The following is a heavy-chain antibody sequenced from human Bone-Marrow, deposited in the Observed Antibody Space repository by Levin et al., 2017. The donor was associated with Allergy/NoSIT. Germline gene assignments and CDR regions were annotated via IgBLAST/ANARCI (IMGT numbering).Heavy chain of an antibody. V-gene: IGHV3-23*01. J-gene: IGHJ4*02. D-gene: IGHD3-22*01. CDR2: INGGGSST. CDR3: AKNYYDSNGYSPSFDY. Sequence: PGGSLRLSCAASGFTFTSYAMSWVRQAPGKGLECVSAINGGGSSTYYADSVKGRFTFSRDNSKNTLYLQMSSLRAEDTAVYYCAKNYYDSNGYSPSFDYWGQGTLVTVSS. CDR1: GFTFTSYA.